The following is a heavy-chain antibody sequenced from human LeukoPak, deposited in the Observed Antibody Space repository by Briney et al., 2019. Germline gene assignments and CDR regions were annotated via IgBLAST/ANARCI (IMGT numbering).Heavy chain of an antibody. CDR1: GFTFSSYA. CDR3: ARLTFGTTHGDY. CDR2: ISGSGGST. Sequence: GGSLRLSCAASGFTFSSYAMSWVRQAPGKGLEWVSAISGSGGSTYYADSVKGRFTISRDNAKNTLYLQMNSLRAEDTAVYYCARLTFGTTHGDYWGQGTLVTVSS. V-gene: IGHV3-23*01. J-gene: IGHJ4*02. D-gene: IGHD1-7*01.